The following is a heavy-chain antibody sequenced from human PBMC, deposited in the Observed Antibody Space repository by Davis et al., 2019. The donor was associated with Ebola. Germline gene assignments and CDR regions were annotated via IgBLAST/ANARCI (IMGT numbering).Heavy chain of an antibody. CDR1: GFTFSDYY. J-gene: IGHJ4*02. CDR3: ARVLRFLEWGFDY. D-gene: IGHD3-3*01. CDR2: IRSSSSYT. V-gene: IGHV3-11*06. Sequence: GESLMISCAASGFTFSDYYMSWIRQAPGKGLEWVSYIRSSSSYTNYADSVKGRFTITRDNAKTSLYLQMNSLRAEDTAVYYCARVLRFLEWGFDYWGQGTLVTVSS.